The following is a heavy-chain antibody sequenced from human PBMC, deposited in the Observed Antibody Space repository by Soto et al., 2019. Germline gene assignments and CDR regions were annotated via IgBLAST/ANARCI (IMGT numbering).Heavy chain of an antibody. CDR3: ARHGYNYGGGYFDY. Sequence: EVQLVESGGGLVQPGGSLRLSCAASGVTVSSNYMSWVRQAPGKGLEWGSVIYSGGSTYYADSVKGRFTISRDNSKYTLYLQMNSLGAEDTAVYYCARHGYNYGGGYFDYWGQGTLVTVSS. D-gene: IGHD5-18*01. J-gene: IGHJ4*02. CDR1: GVTVSSNY. CDR2: IYSGGST. V-gene: IGHV3-66*04.